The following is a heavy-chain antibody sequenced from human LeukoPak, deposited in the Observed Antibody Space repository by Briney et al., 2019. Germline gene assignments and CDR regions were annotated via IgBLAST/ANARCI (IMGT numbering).Heavy chain of an antibody. CDR3: ARDRGGYCSSTSCYYDAFDI. V-gene: IGHV1-69*05. CDR2: IIPIFGTA. J-gene: IGHJ3*02. D-gene: IGHD2-2*01. Sequence: SVKVSCKASGGTFSSYAISWVRQAPRQGLEWMGGIIPIFGTANYAQKFQGRVTITTDESTSTAYMELSSLRSEDTAVYYCARDRGGYCSSTSCYYDAFDIWGQGTMVTVSS. CDR1: GGTFSSYA.